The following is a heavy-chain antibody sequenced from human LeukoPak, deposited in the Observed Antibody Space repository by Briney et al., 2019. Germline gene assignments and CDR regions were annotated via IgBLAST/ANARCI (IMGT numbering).Heavy chain of an antibody. CDR1: GYTLTELS. J-gene: IGHJ6*02. Sequence: ASVKVSCKVSGYTLTELSMHWVRQAPGKGLEWMGGFDPEDGETIYAQKFQGRVTMTEDTSTDTAYMELSSLRSEDTAVYYCATPHYGSGSYYHYYYGMDVWGQGTTVTVPS. D-gene: IGHD3-10*01. CDR3: ATPHYGSGSYYHYYYGMDV. V-gene: IGHV1-24*01. CDR2: FDPEDGET.